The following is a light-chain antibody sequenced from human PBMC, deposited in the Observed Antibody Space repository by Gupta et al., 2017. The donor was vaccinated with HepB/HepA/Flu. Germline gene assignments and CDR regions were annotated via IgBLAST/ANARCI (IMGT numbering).Light chain of an antibody. CDR1: QSISSY. V-gene: IGKV1-39*01. Sequence: DIQMPKSPSSLSASVGDRVTITCRASQSISSYLNWYQQKPGKAPKLLIYAASSLQSGVPSRFSGSGSGTDFTLTISSLQPEDFATYYCQQSYSTLTFGGGTKVEIK. CDR3: QQSYSTLT. CDR2: AAS. J-gene: IGKJ4*01.